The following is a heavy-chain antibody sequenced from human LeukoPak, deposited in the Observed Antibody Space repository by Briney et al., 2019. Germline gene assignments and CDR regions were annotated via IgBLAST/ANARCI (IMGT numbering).Heavy chain of an antibody. CDR2: ISGGGGST. J-gene: IGHJ4*02. CDR1: EFTFSSYA. V-gene: IGHV3-23*01. Sequence: GGSLRLSCAGSEFTFSSYAMSWVRQAPGKGLEWVSAISGGGGSTYYADSVKGRFTISRDNSKNTLYLQMNSLRAKDTAIYYCAEPYSIHTFSYYFDYWGQGTLVTVSS. D-gene: IGHD1-26*01. CDR3: AEPYSIHTFSYYFDY.